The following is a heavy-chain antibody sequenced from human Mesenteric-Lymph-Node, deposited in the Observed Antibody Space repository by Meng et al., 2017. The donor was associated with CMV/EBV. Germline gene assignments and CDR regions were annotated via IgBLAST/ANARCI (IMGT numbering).Heavy chain of an antibody. CDR2: INPSGGST. D-gene: IGHD2-2*02. J-gene: IGHJ6*02. CDR3: ARDLEDCSSTSCYILYYYYGMDV. V-gene: IGHV1-46*01. Sequence: ASVKVFCKASGYTFTSYYMHWVRQAPGQGLEWMGIINPSGGSTSYAQKFQGRVTMTRDTSISTAYMELSRLRSDDTAVYYCARDLEDCSSTSCYILYYYYGMDVWGQGTTVTVS. CDR1: GYTFTSYY.